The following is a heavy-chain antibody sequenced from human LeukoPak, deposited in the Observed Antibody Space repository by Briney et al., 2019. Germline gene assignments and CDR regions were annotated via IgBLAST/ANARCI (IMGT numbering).Heavy chain of an antibody. CDR1: RFTFSSYW. CDR2: INSDGSST. J-gene: IGHJ3*02. CDR3: ARDHPWSLDAFDI. V-gene: IGHV3-74*01. D-gene: IGHD3-3*01. Sequence: GGSLRLSCAASRFTFSSYWMHWVRQAPGKWLVWVSRINSDGSSTSYADSVKGRLTISRDNAKNTLYLQMNSLRAEDTAVYYCARDHPWSLDAFDIWGQGTMVTVSS.